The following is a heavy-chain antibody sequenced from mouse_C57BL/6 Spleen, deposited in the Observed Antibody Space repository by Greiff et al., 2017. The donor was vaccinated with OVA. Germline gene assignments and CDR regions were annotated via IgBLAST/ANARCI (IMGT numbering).Heavy chain of an antibody. CDR3: ARGYYGSSTGFAY. D-gene: IGHD1-1*01. CDR1: GYTFTSYW. Sequence: QVQLQQPGAELVMPGASVKLSCKASGYTFTSYWMHWVKQRPGQGLEWIGAIDPSESYTNYNQKFKGKSTLTVDKSSSTAYMQLSSLTSEDSAVYYCARGYYGSSTGFAYWGQGTLVTVSA. J-gene: IGHJ3*01. CDR2: IDPSESYT. V-gene: IGHV1-69*01.